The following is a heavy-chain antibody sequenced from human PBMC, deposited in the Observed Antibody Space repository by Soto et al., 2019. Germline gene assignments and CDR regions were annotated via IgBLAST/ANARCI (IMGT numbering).Heavy chain of an antibody. J-gene: IGHJ5*02. CDR3: ARDRGIGAAGS. CDR1: GGSIRSNNW. V-gene: IGHV4-4*02. CDR2: IFHSGST. D-gene: IGHD6-13*01. Sequence: PSETLSLTCAVSGGSIRSNNWWSWVRQPPGKGLEWIGEIFHSGSTNYNPSLKTRVTISVDKSKNQFSLKLTSVTAADTAVYYCARDRGIGAAGSWGQGILVTVSS.